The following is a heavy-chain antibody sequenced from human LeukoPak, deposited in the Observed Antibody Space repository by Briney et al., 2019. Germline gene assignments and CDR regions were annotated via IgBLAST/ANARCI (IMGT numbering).Heavy chain of an antibody. J-gene: IGHJ4*02. V-gene: IGHV3-21*04. CDR3: VRERNYDSSGYYSGGGYFDY. D-gene: IGHD3-22*01. CDR1: GFTFSSYS. Sequence: GGSLRLSCAASGFTFSSYSMNWVRQAPGKGLEWVSSISSSSSYIYYADSVKGRFTISRDNAKNSLYLQMNSLRAEDTAVYYCVRERNYDSSGYYSGGGYFDYWGQGTLVTVSS. CDR2: ISSSSSYI.